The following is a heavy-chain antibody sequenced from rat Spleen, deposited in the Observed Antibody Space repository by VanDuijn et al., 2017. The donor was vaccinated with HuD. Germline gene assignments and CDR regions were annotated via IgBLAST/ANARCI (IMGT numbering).Heavy chain of an antibody. J-gene: IGHJ2*01. V-gene: IGHV2-77*01. CDR3: AVFPG. CDR2: IWGDGST. CDR1: GFSLTSYG. D-gene: IGHD1-4*01. Sequence: QVQLKESGPGLVQTTQTLSVTCTVSGFSLTSYGVHWVRQAPGKGLEWMGIIWGDGSTNYNSALKSRLSISRDTSKSQVFLKMNSLQTEDTAMYFCAVFPGWGQGVMVTVSS.